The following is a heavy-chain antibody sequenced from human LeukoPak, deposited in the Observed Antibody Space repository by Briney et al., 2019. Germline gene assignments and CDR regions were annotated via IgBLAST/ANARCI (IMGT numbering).Heavy chain of an antibody. J-gene: IGHJ4*02. CDR3: SRDRHCIGSTCYGL. CDR1: GFTFSSYE. V-gene: IGHV3-48*03. CDR2: ISSSGGTI. Sequence: GGSLRLSCAASGFTFSSYEMNWVRQAPGEGLEWVSYISSSGGTINYADSVKGRFIISRDNSKNTLYLQMNSLRAEDTAVYYCSRDRHCIGSTCYGLWGQGTRVTVSS. D-gene: IGHD2-2*01.